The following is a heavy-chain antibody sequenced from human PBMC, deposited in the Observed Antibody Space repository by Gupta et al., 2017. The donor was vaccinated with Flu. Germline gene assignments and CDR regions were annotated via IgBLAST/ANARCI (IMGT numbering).Heavy chain of an antibody. CDR3: ARGRRTIFGVVKDGYYGMDV. D-gene: IGHD3-3*01. J-gene: IGHJ6*02. V-gene: IGHV4-34*01. Sequence: GLEWIGEINHSGSTNYNPSLKSRVTISVDTSKNQFSLKLSSVTAADTAVYYCARGRRTIFGVVKDGYYGMDVWGQGTTVTVSS. CDR2: INHSGST.